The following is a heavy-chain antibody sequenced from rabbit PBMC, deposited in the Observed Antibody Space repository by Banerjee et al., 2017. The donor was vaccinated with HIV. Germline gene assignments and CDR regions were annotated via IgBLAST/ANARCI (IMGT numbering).Heavy chain of an antibody. J-gene: IGHJ3*01. CDR1: GFTLSSYW. CDR2: IYAGSSGGT. Sequence: QSLEESGGGLVKPGASLTLTCTASGFTLSSYWMCWVRQAPGKGLEWIGCIYAGSSGGTYYANWAKGRFTISKTSSTTVTLQMTSLTAADTATYFCARDVLGSDYTIFDFWGQGTLVTVS. V-gene: IGHV1S40*01. CDR3: ARDVLGSDYTIFDF. D-gene: IGHD8-1*01.